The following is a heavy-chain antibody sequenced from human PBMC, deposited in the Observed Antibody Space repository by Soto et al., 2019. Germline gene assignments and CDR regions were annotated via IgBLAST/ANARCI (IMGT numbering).Heavy chain of an antibody. V-gene: IGHV4-59*01. CDR2: IYYSGST. D-gene: IGHD3-3*01. CDR1: GGSISSYY. Sequence: ETLSLTCTVSGGSISSYYWSWIRQPPGKGLEWIGYIYYSGSTNYNPSLKSRVTISVDTSKNQFSLKLSSVTAADMAVYYCARDSGDFWSGYHYGMDVWGQGTTVTVSS. J-gene: IGHJ6*02. CDR3: ARDSGDFWSGYHYGMDV.